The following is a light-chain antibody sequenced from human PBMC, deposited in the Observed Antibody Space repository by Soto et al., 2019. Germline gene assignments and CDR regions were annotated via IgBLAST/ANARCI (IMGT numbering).Light chain of an antibody. J-gene: IGLJ1*01. CDR2: EVN. CDR3: TSYTRSNTFV. Sequence: QSALTQPPSVSGSPGQSVTISCTGTSSDVGSYDRVSWYQQPPGTAPKLMIYEVNNRPSGVPDRFSGSKSGNTASLTISGLQAEDEADYYCTSYTRSNTFVFGTGTMVTVL. V-gene: IGLV2-18*02. CDR1: SSDVGSYDR.